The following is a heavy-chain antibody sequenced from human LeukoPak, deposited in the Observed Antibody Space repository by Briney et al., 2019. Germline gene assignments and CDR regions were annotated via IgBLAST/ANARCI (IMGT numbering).Heavy chain of an antibody. J-gene: IGHJ4*02. CDR3: ARGRYGDYYFDY. V-gene: IGHV3-21*01. CDR1: GFTFSSYS. CDR2: ISSSSSYI. Sequence: PGGSLRLSCAASGFTFSSYSMNWVRQAPGKGLEWVSSISSSSSYIYYADSVKGRFTISRDNAKNLLYLQMNSLRAEDTAVYYCARGRYGDYYFDYWGQGTLVTVSS. D-gene: IGHD4-17*01.